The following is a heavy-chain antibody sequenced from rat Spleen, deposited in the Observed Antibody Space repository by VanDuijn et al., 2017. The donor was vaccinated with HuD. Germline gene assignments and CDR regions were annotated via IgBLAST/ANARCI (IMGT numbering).Heavy chain of an antibody. CDR1: GFTFSDYA. V-gene: IGHV5S10*01. D-gene: IGHD4-3*01. CDR2: ISYDANRI. J-gene: IGHJ4*01. CDR3: TTCTIGGVLDA. Sequence: EVQLVESGGGLVQPGNSLKLSCVVSGFTFSDYAMAWVRQSPKKGLEWVATISYDANRIYYRDSVKCRFTISRDNAKSTLYLQMDSLRSEDTATYYCTTCTIGGVLDAWGQGASVTVSS.